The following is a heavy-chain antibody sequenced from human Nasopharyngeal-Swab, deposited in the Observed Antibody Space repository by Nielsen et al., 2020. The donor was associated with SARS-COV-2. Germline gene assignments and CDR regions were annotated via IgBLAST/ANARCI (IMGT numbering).Heavy chain of an antibody. D-gene: IGHD2-2*01. Sequence: GESLKISCKGSGYSFTSYWISWVRQMPGKGLEWMGRIDPSDSYTNYSPSFQGHVTISADKSISIAYLQWSSLKASDTAMYYCARAYCSSTSCYSHWFDPWGQGTLVTVSS. V-gene: IGHV5-10-1*01. CDR1: GYSFTSYW. CDR2: IDPSDSYT. CDR3: ARAYCSSTSCYSHWFDP. J-gene: IGHJ5*02.